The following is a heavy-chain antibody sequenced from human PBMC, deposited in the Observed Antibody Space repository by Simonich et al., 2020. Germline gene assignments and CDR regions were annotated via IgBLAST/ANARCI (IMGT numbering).Heavy chain of an antibody. V-gene: IGHV1-2*02. J-gene: IGHJ3*02. CDR2: INPNRGST. CDR3: ARVRFEAFDI. CDR1: GYTFTGYY. Sequence: QVQLVQSGAEVKKPGASVKVSCKASGYTFTGYYMHWVRQAPGQGLEGMGVINPNRGSTNYAQKVQGRVTMTRDTSISTAYMELSRLRSDDTAVYYCARVRFEAFDIWGQGTMVTVSS.